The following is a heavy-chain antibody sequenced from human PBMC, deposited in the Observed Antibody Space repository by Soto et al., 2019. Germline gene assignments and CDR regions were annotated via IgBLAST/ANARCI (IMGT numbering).Heavy chain of an antibody. CDR2: VFHSGIT. D-gene: IGHD1-26*01. CDR1: GGSITSYY. CDR3: ARDQNGSPYFDY. Sequence: QVQLQESGPGLVKPSETLSLTCTISGGSITSYYWSWIRQPPGKGLEWIGYVFHSGITGYNPSLTSRVTISVDASKNLLALNLISVTAADTAVYYCARDQNGSPYFDYWGQGTLVTVSS. J-gene: IGHJ4*02. V-gene: IGHV4-59*01.